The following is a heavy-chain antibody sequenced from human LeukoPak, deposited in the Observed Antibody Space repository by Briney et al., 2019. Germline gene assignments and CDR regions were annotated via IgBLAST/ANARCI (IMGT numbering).Heavy chain of an antibody. Sequence: SETLSLTCAVYGGSFSGYYWSWIHQPPGKGLEWIGEINHSGSTNYNPSLKSRVTISVVTSKNQFSLKLSSVTAADTAVYYCARGGGRGTMVRGGSHDYWGQGTLVTVSS. J-gene: IGHJ4*02. V-gene: IGHV4-34*01. CDR2: INHSGST. D-gene: IGHD3-10*01. CDR3: ARGGGRGTMVRGGSHDY. CDR1: GGSFSGYY.